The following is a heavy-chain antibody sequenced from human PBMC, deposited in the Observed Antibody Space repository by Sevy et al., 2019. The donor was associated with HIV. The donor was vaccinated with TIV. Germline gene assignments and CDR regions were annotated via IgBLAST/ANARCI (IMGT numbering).Heavy chain of an antibody. D-gene: IGHD2-2*01. Sequence: GGSLRLSCAASGFTFSSYAMHWVRQAPGKGLEWVAVISYDGSNKYYADSVKGRFTISRDNSKNTLYLQMNSLGAEDTAVYYCARDRGYCSSTSCSTAYFFDYWGQGTLVTVSS. V-gene: IGHV3-30-3*01. J-gene: IGHJ4*02. CDR1: GFTFSSYA. CDR2: ISYDGSNK. CDR3: ARDRGYCSSTSCSTAYFFDY.